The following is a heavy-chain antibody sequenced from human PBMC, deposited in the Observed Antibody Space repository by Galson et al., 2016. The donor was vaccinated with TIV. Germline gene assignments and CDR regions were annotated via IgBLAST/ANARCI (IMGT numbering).Heavy chain of an antibody. J-gene: IGHJ4*02. CDR3: ATYGSGRQASFDF. Sequence: SVKVSCKASGYTFTRYYMHWMRQAPGQGLEWMGVIDPSGGSTTCAQKFQGRVTMTRDTSTSTVYMELSSLTSEDTAVYYCATYGSGRQASFDFWGQGTLVTVSS. V-gene: IGHV1-46*03. CDR1: GYTFTRYY. D-gene: IGHD3-10*01. CDR2: IDPSGGST.